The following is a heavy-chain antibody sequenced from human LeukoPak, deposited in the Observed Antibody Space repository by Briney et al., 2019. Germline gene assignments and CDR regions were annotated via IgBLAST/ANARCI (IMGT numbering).Heavy chain of an antibody. V-gene: IGHV3-7*01. D-gene: IGHD6-19*01. CDR2: ISHDGSEK. CDR3: ASGGGWVFFN. CDR1: GFSFSDYS. Sequence: GGSLRLSCAASGFSFSDYSMNWVRQSPGKGLEWVAHISHDGSEKHYVDSVKGRFTISRDNARNSQFLQMNSLRVDDTAVYYCASGGGWVFFNWGQGTLVTVSS. J-gene: IGHJ4*02.